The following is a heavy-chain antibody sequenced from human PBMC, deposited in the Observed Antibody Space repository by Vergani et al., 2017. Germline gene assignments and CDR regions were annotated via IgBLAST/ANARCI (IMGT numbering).Heavy chain of an antibody. J-gene: IGHJ5*02. D-gene: IGHD1-7*01. CDR3: GKTQGTVVGTWWFDP. V-gene: IGHV3-30*02. CDR1: GRTLSSYC. CDR2: TRPHEDGA. Sequence: QVQLVESGGGVVQPGGSMRLSCSASGRTLSSYCVHWVRQAPGRGLESVTFTRPHEDGAFYSASVRGRFTVSRDNSKNTLYLEMNRLNVDDTAIYYCGKTQGTVVGTWWFDPWGQGTPVTVSS.